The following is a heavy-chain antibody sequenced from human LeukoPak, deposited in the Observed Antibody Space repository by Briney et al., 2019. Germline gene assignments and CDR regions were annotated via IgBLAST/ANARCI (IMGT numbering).Heavy chain of an antibody. V-gene: IGHV4-34*01. D-gene: IGHD3-10*01. CDR2: INHSGST. CDR1: GGSFSGYY. Sequence: SQTLSLTCAVYGGSFSGYYWSWIRQPPGKGLEWIGEINHSGSTNYNPSLKSRVTISVDMSKNQFSLKLSSVTAADTAVYYCASRGYYYGSGSYYPFWGQGTLVTVSS. CDR3: ASRGYYYGSGSYYPF. J-gene: IGHJ4*02.